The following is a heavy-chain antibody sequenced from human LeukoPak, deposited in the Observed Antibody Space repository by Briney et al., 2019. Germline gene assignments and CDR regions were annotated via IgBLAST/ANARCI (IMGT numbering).Heavy chain of an antibody. V-gene: IGHV3-15*01. D-gene: IGHD3-10*01. J-gene: IGHJ4*02. CDR3: TTDLWFGELLQGSY. CDR2: IKSKTDGGTT. Sequence: PGGSLRLSCAASGFTFSNAWMSWVRQAPGKGLEWVGHIKSKTDGGTTDYAAPVKGRFTISRDDSKNTLYLQMNSLKTEDTAVYYCTTDLWFGELLQGSYWGQGTLVTVSS. CDR1: GFTFSNAW.